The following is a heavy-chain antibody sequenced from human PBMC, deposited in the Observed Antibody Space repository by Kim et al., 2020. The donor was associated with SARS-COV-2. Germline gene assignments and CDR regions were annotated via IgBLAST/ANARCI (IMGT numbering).Heavy chain of an antibody. CDR3: GRDQGVGDY. CDR2: GNT. D-gene: IGHD1-26*01. J-gene: IGHJ4*02. Sequence: GNTKYSEKFQGRVTITRDTSASTAYMELSSLRSEDTAVYYCGRDQGVGDYWGQGALVTVSS. V-gene: IGHV1-3*01.